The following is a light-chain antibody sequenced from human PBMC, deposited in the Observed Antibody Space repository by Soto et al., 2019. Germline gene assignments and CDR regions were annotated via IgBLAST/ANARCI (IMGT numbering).Light chain of an antibody. CDR2: GVS. Sequence: QSALTQPASVSGSPGQSITISCTGTSSDIGSYNYVSWYQQLPGKVPKLMIYGVSNRPSGVSNRFSGSKSGNTASLTISGLQAEDVADYYCSSYTFSSTLVVFGGGTKLTVL. V-gene: IGLV2-14*03. J-gene: IGLJ2*01. CDR1: SSDIGSYNY. CDR3: SSYTFSSTLVV.